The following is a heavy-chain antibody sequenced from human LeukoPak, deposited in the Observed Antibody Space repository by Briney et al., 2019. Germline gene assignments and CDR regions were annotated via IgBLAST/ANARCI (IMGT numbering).Heavy chain of an antibody. CDR1: GYTFTGYT. V-gene: IGHV1-2*02. CDR2: INPNSGGT. D-gene: IGHD1-1*01. CDR3: ARGRGNDY. J-gene: IGHJ4*02. Sequence: GASVKVSCKASGYTFTGYTLHWVRQAPGQGLDWVGLINPNSGGTNYAQKFQGRVTMTSDTSISTAYMELSRLTSDDTAVYYCARGRGNDYWGQGTLVTVSS.